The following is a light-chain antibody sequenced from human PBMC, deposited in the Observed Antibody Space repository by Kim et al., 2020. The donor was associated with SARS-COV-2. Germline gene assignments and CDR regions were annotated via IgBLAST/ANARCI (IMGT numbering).Light chain of an antibody. V-gene: IGLV10-54*01. Sequence: QAGLTQPPSVSKGLRQTATLTCTGNSNNVGNQGVAWLQQHQGHPPKLLSFRNNNRPSGISERLSASGSGNTASLTITGLQPEDEADHYCSAWDSSLSAWVFGGGTQLTVL. CDR1: SNNVGNQG. CDR3: SAWDSSLSAWV. CDR2: RNN. J-gene: IGLJ3*02.